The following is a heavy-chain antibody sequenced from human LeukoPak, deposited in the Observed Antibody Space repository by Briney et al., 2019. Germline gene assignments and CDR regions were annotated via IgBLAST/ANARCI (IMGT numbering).Heavy chain of an antibody. D-gene: IGHD2-2*01. V-gene: IGHV1-2*02. CDR2: INPNSGGT. CDR3: ARVDTSSWDSFDS. J-gene: IGHJ4*02. Sequence: ASVKVSCKASAYTFTGHFLHWVRQAPGQGLEWMGWINPNSGGTNYAQKFQGRVTMTRDTSISTAYMGLSSLRSDDTAVYYCARVDTSSWDSFDSWGQGTLITVSS. CDR1: AYTFTGHF.